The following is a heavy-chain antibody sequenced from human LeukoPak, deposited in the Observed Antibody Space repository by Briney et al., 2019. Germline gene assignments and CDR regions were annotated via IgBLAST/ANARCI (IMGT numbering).Heavy chain of an antibody. V-gene: IGHV1-2*06. CDR1: GYTFTGYY. Sequence: ASVKVSCKASGYTFTGYYMHWVRQAPGQGLEWMARISPNSGGTNYAQKFQGRVTMTRDTSIRTAYMELSRLRSDDTAVCYCARDGSDTAMGDAFDIWGQGTMVTVSS. CDR2: ISPNSGGT. CDR3: ARDGSDTAMGDAFDI. D-gene: IGHD5-18*01. J-gene: IGHJ3*02.